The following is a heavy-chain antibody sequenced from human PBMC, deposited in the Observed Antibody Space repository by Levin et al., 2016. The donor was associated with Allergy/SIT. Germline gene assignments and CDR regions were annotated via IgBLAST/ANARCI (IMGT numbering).Heavy chain of an antibody. CDR3: ARILIEMATISDY. D-gene: IGHD5-24*01. Sequence: GGSLRLSCAASGFTFSDYYMSWIRQAPGKGLEWVSYISSSSSYTNYADSVKGRFTISRDNAKNSLYLQMNSLRAEDTAVYYCARILIEMATISDYWGQGTLVTVSS. V-gene: IGHV3-11*03. J-gene: IGHJ4*02. CDR1: GFTFSDYY. CDR2: ISSSSSYT.